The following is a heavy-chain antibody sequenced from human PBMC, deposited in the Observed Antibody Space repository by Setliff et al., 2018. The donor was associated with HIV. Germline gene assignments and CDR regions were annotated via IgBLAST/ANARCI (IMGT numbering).Heavy chain of an antibody. CDR3: ARVLSGYDRGRGLDL. J-gene: IGHJ5*02. D-gene: IGHD5-12*01. Sequence: PGGSLRLSCAASEFTFSSYEMNWVRQAPGKGLEWVSYISSSGRTVHSADSLKGRFTISRDNDNNSLYLQMNSLRDEDTAIYYCARVLSGYDRGRGLDLWGQGTLVTVSS. CDR1: EFTFSSYE. V-gene: IGHV3-48*03. CDR2: ISSSGRTV.